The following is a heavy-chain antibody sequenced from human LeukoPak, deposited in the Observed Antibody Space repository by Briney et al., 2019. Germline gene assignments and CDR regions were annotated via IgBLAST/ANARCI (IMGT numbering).Heavy chain of an antibody. J-gene: IGHJ6*02. D-gene: IGHD1-26*01. CDR1: GFTFSNYA. V-gene: IGHV3-23*01. Sequence: GGSLRLSCAASGFTFSNYAMSWVRQAPGKGLEWVSAISGGGGSTYYADSVKGRFTISRDNSKNTLYLQMNSLRAEDTAVYYCAKDFVGATIYYYYYGMDVWGQGTTVTVSS. CDR2: ISGGGGST. CDR3: AKDFVGATIYYYYYGMDV.